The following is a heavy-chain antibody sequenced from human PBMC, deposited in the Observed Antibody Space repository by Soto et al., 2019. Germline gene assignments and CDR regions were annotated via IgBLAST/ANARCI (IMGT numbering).Heavy chain of an antibody. V-gene: IGHV5-51*01. CDR2: IYPGDSDT. CDR3: ARKLIAEAGKDYYGMDV. J-gene: IGHJ6*02. CDR1: GYSFTSYW. Sequence: GESLKISCKGSGYSFTSYWIGWVRQMPGKGLEWMGIIYPGDSDTRYSPSFQGQVTISADKSISTAYLQWSSLKASDTAMYYCARKLIAEAGKDYYGMDVWGQGTTVTVYS. D-gene: IGHD6-13*01.